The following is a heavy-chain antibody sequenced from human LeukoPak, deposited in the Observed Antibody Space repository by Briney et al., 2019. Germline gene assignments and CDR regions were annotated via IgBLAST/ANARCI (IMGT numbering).Heavy chain of an antibody. D-gene: IGHD4-23*01. V-gene: IGHV1-2*02. CDR3: ARNENYGGNWFDP. J-gene: IGHJ5*02. CDR1: GYVFTGYY. CDR2: INPNSGGT. Sequence: GASVKVSCKASGYVFTGYYIHWVRQAPGQGLEWMGWINPNSGGTNYAQRFQGRVAMTRDTSISTAYMELRSLRSDDTAVYYCARNENYGGNWFDPWGQGTLVTVSS.